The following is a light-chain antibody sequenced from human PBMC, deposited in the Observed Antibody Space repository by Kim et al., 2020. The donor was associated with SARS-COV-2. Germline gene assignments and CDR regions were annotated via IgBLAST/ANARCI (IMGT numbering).Light chain of an antibody. J-gene: IGLJ2*01. V-gene: IGLV3-19*01. Sequence: SSELTQDPAVSVALGQTVRITCQGDSLRKNYVTWYQQKARQAPVLVFYGKDKRPSGVPDRFSGSASGNTASLIITGAQAADEGDYYCKSRDSGGKVVFGGGTKVTVL. CDR3: KSRDSGGKVV. CDR1: SLRKNY. CDR2: GKD.